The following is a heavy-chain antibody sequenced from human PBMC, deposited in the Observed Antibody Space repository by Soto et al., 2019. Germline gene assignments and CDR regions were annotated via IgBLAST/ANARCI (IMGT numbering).Heavy chain of an antibody. J-gene: IGHJ4*02. Sequence: WASVKVSCTVSGYTLTELSMHWVRQAPGKGLEWMGGFDPEDGETIYAQKFQGRVTMTEDTSTDTAYMELSSMRSEDTAVYYCATAPWFGELSDYWGQGTLVTVSS. V-gene: IGHV1-24*01. CDR3: ATAPWFGELSDY. CDR1: GYTLTELS. CDR2: FDPEDGET. D-gene: IGHD3-10*01.